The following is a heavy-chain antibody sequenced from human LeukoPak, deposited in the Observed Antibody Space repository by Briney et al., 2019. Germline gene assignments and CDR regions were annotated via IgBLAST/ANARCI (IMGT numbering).Heavy chain of an antibody. J-gene: IGHJ6*02. V-gene: IGHV4-59*08. CDR3: AGVAANPSYYYYYGMDV. Sequence: SETLSLTCTVSGGPISSYYWSWIRQPPGKGLEWIGYIYYSGSTNYNPSLKSRVTISVDTSKNQFSLKLSSVTAADTAVYYCAGVAANPSYYYYYGMDVWGQGTTVTVSS. D-gene: IGHD2-15*01. CDR1: GGPISSYY. CDR2: IYYSGST.